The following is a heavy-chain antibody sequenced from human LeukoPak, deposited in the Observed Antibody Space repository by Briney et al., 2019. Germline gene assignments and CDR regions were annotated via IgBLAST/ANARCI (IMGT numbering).Heavy chain of an antibody. Sequence: GGSLRLSCVASGFTFSSYAMSWVRLAPGKGLEWVSAISGSGGSTYYADSVKGRFTISRDNSKNTLYLQMNSLRAEDTAVYYCAKKAHDPPYYYYYGMDVWGQGTTVTVSS. CDR3: AKKAHDPPYYYYYGMDV. CDR2: ISGSGGST. V-gene: IGHV3-23*01. J-gene: IGHJ6*02. CDR1: GFTFSSYA.